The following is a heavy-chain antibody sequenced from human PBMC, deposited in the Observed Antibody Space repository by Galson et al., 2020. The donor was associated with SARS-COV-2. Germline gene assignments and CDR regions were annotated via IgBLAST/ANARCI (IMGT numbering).Heavy chain of an antibody. CDR2: ISWNSGSI. CDR1: GFTFDDYA. CDR3: AKDNLHYYDSSGYSSYFDY. J-gene: IGHJ4*02. D-gene: IGHD3-22*01. Sequence: GGSLRLSCAASGFTFDDYAMHWVRQAPGKGLEWVSGISWNSGSIGYADSVKGRFTISRDNAKNSLYLQMNSLRAEDTALYYCAKDNLHYYDSSGYSSYFDYWGQGTLVSVSS. V-gene: IGHV3-9*01.